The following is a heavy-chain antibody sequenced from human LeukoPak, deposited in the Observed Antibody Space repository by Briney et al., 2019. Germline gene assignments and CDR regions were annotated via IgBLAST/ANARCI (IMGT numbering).Heavy chain of an antibody. D-gene: IGHD3-22*01. CDR2: IYYSGST. J-gene: IGHJ4*02. CDR3: ARDRDYDSRTFDY. CDR1: GGSISSSSYY. Sequence: TSETLSLTCTVSGGSISSSSYYWGWIRQPPGKGLEGIGSIYYSGSTYYNPALKRRVTISVDTSKNQFSLKLSSGTAADTAVYYCARDRDYDSRTFDYWGRGTLVTVSS. V-gene: IGHV4-39*07.